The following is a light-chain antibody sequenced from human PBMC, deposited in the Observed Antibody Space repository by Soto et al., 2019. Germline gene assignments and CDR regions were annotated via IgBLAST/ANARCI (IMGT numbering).Light chain of an antibody. CDR2: DAS. Sequence: EIVLTQSPGTLSLSPGERATLACRASQTVSSNYLAWYQQKPGQAPRLLIYDASRRATGISDRFSGSGSGTDFTLSISSLEPEDFAVYFCQQYDKSPFTFGPGTKVDIK. CDR1: QTVSSNY. V-gene: IGKV3-20*01. CDR3: QQYDKSPFT. J-gene: IGKJ3*01.